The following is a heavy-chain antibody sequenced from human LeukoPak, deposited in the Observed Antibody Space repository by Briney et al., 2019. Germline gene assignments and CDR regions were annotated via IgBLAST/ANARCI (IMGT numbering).Heavy chain of an antibody. V-gene: IGHV4-39*01. CDR3: ARHSAPYSSSSGGFDY. J-gene: IGHJ4*02. CDR1: GGSISSSGYY. D-gene: IGHD6-6*01. CDR2: LYYSGST. Sequence: SENLSLTCTVSGGSISSSGYYWGWIRQPPGKGLEWIGSLYYSGSTYYNPSLKSPVTISVDTSKNQFSLKLSSVTAADTAVYYCARHSAPYSSSSGGFDYWGQGTLVTVSS.